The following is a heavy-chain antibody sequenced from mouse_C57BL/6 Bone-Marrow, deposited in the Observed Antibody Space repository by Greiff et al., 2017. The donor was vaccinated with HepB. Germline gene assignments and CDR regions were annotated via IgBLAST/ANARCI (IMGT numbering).Heavy chain of an antibody. D-gene: IGHD2-5*01. CDR2: IDPSDSYT. CDR3: ARKTIVTTYYAMDY. V-gene: IGHV1-69*01. Sequence: VQLQQPGAELVMPGPSVKLSCKASGYTFTSYWMHWVKQRPGQGLEWIGEIDPSDSYTNYNQKFKGKSTLTVDKSSSTAYMQLSSLTSEDSAVYYCARKTIVTTYYAMDYWGQGTSVTVSS. CDR1: GYTFTSYW. J-gene: IGHJ4*01.